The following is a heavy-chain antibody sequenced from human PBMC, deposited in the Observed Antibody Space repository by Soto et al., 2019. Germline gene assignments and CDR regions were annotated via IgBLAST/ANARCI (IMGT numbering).Heavy chain of an antibody. D-gene: IGHD2-8*01. Sequence: QVQLVQSGAEGKRPGASVKVSCKASGYTFNSYGISWVRQAPGQGLEWMGWISVYNGNTNYAQKVQGRVTMTTDTSTSTAYMELRSLRPDDTAVYYCARDGRNGGYLDYWGQGTVVTVSS. CDR1: GYTFNSYG. J-gene: IGHJ4*02. CDR3: ARDGRNGGYLDY. V-gene: IGHV1-18*01. CDR2: ISVYNGNT.